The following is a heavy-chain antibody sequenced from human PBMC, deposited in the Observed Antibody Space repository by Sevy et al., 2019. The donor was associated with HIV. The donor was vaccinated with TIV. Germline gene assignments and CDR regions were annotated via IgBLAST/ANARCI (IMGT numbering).Heavy chain of an antibody. CDR1: GFTFSSYW. V-gene: IGHV3-7*01. Sequence: GGSLRLSCAASGFTFSSYWMSWVRQAPGKGLEWVANIKQDGSEKYYVDSVKGRFTISRDNAKNSLYLQMNSLRAEDTGLYYCASAGIVVVVAARKEHYGMDVWGQGTTVTVSS. J-gene: IGHJ6*02. CDR3: ASAGIVVVVAARKEHYGMDV. CDR2: IKQDGSEK. D-gene: IGHD2-15*01.